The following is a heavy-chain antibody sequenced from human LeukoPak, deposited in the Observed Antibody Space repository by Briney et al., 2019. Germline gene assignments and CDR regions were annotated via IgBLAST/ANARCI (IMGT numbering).Heavy chain of an antibody. CDR1: GGSISSSSYY. CDR3: ATPRGRGPFDI. V-gene: IGHV4-39*01. CDR2: IYYSGST. Sequence: PSETLSLTCTVSGGSISSSSYYWGWIRQPPGKGLEWIGSIYYSGSTYYNPSLKSRVTISVDTSKNQFSLKLSSVTAADTAVYYCATPRGRGPFDIWGQGTMVTVSS. J-gene: IGHJ3*02.